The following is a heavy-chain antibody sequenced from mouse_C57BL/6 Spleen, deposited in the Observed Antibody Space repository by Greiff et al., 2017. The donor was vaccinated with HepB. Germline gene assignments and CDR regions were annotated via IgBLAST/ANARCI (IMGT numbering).Heavy chain of an antibody. Sequence: EVQLKQSGAELVKPGASVKLSCTASGFNIKDYYMHWVKQRTEQGLEWIGRIDPEDGKTKYAPKFKGKATITADTSSNKAYLQLSSLTSEDTAVYYCARSYGNYEVYYFDYWGQGTTRTGSS. D-gene: IGHD2-1*01. V-gene: IGHV14-2*01. CDR2: IDPEDGKT. CDR1: GFNIKDYY. CDR3: ARSYGNYEVYYFDY. J-gene: IGHJ2*01.